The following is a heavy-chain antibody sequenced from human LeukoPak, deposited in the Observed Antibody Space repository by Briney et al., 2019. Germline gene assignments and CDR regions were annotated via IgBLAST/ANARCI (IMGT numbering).Heavy chain of an antibody. CDR1: GGSISSSSYY. CDR2: IYYSGST. CDR3: ARDSSQSSAAGPFDY. Sequence: SETLSLTCTVSGGSISSSSYYWGWIRQPPGKGLEWIGSIYYSGSTYYNPSLKSRVTISVDTSKNQFPLKLSSVTAADTAVYYCARDSSQSSAAGPFDYWGQGTLVTVSS. V-gene: IGHV4-39*06. D-gene: IGHD6-13*01. J-gene: IGHJ4*02.